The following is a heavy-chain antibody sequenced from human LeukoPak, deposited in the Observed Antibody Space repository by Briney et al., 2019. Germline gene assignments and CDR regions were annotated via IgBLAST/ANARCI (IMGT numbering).Heavy chain of an antibody. D-gene: IGHD3-9*01. V-gene: IGHV1-24*01. J-gene: IGHJ5*02. Sequence: GASVKVSCKVSGYTLTELSMHWVRQAPGKGLEWMGGFDPEDGETIYAQKFQGRVTMTRDTSISTAYMELSRLRSDDTAVYYCAREERDILTGYRGDWFDPWGQGTLVTVSS. CDR1: GYTLTELS. CDR2: FDPEDGET. CDR3: AREERDILTGYRGDWFDP.